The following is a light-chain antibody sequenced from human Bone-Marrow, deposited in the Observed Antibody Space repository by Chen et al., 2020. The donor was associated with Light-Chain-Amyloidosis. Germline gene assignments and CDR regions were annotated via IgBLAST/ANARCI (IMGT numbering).Light chain of an antibody. J-gene: IGLJ1*01. CDR3: CSYAGSSPSV. V-gene: IGLV2-23*02. CDR1: SSDVGSYNL. Sequence: QSALTHPASVSGSPGQSITISCTGTSSDVGSYNLVSWYQQHPGKAPKLMIYEVSKRPSGVSNRFSGSKSGNTASLTISGLQAEDEADYYCCSYAGSSPSVFGTGTKVTVL. CDR2: EVS.